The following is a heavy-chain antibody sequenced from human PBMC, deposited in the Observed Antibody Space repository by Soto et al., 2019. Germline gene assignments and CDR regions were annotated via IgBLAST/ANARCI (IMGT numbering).Heavy chain of an antibody. Sequence: SETLSLTCAVYGGSFSGYYWSWIRQPPGKGLEWIGEINHSGSTNYNPSLKSRVTISVDTSKNQFSLKLSSVTAADTAVYYCEREGGITGTTYYGMDVWGQGTTVTVSS. J-gene: IGHJ6*02. CDR2: INHSGST. CDR1: GGSFSGYY. CDR3: EREGGITGTTYYGMDV. D-gene: IGHD1-7*01. V-gene: IGHV4-34*01.